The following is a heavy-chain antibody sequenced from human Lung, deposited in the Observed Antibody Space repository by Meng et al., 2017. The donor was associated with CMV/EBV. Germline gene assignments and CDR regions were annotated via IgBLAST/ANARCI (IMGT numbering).Heavy chain of an antibody. CDR2: IPHRGGT. J-gene: IGHJ1*01. CDR3: LRRSGVSV. Sequence: QVGLGVSGPARVQPSASVCPACAFSGDSITNHRWRAWIRLPPGNGLDWVGGIPHRGGTAYSPFPKCRVNMSIDKYKNLYSLRLEAVAVSDTAVYHCLRRSGVSVWGQGTLVTVSS. V-gene: IGHV4-4*02. CDR1: GDSITNHRW. D-gene: IGHD2-8*01.